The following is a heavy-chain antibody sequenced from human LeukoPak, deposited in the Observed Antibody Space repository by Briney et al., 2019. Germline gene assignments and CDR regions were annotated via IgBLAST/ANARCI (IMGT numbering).Heavy chain of an antibody. CDR1: GFTFSDYY. V-gene: IGHV3-11*01. CDR3: ARVIGFTMIVVDTWYFDL. CDR2: ISSSGSTI. J-gene: IGHJ2*01. Sequence: GGSLRLSCAASGFTFSDYYMSWIRQAPGKGLEWVPYISSSGSTIYYADSVKGRFTISRDNAKNSLYLQMNSLRAEDTAVYYCARVIGFTMIVVDTWYFDLWGRGTLVTVSS. D-gene: IGHD3-22*01.